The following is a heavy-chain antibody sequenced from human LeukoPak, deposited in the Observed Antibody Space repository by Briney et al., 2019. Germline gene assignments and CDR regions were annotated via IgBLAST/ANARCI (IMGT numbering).Heavy chain of an antibody. Sequence: GGSLRLSCAASGFTFSTYAVNWVRQAPGEGLEWVSTISGRGGGTYYADSVKGRFTISRDNSKNTLYLQMSSLRAEDTAVYYCAKDRGRYYDSSGYFWGYYFDSWGQGILVTVST. V-gene: IGHV3-23*01. CDR3: AKDRGRYYDSSGYFWGYYFDS. CDR1: GFTFSTYA. CDR2: ISGRGGGT. D-gene: IGHD3-22*01. J-gene: IGHJ4*02.